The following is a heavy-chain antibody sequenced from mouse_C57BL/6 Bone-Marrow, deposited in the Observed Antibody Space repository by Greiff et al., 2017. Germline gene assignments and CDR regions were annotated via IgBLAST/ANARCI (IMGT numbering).Heavy chain of an antibody. CDR3: SKQVTTVLATKYFDV. J-gene: IGHJ1*03. D-gene: IGHD1-1*01. Sequence: EVKLVESGGGLVKPGGSLKLSCAASGFTFSSYTMSWVRQTPEKRLQWVAAISGGGGNIYYPDSVKGRFTISRDNDKNILFLQMSSLRSEDTALYYCSKQVTTVLATKYFDVWGTGTTVTVSS. V-gene: IGHV5-9*01. CDR2: ISGGGGNI. CDR1: GFTFSSYT.